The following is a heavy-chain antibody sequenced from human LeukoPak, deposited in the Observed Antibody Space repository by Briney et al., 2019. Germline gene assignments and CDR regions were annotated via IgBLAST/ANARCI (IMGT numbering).Heavy chain of an antibody. Sequence: GGSLRIFCAASGFTFSSYDMHWVRQATGKGLEWVSAIGTAGDTYYPGSVKGRFTISRENAKNSLYLQMNSLRAGDTAVYYCAKSRHDAFDIWGQGTMVTVSS. CDR2: IGTAGDT. CDR1: GFTFSSYD. J-gene: IGHJ3*02. V-gene: IGHV3-13*01. CDR3: AKSRHDAFDI.